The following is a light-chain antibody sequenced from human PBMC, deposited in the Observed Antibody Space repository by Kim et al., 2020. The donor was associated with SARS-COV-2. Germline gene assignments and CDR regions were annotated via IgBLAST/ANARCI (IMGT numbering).Light chain of an antibody. CDR2: LNSDGSH. CDR3: QTWGTGIRGV. CDR1: SGHSSCA. J-gene: IGLJ3*02. Sequence: QLVLTQSPSASASLGASVKLTCTLSSGHSSCAIAWHQQQPEKGPRYLMKLNSDGSHSKGDGIPDRFSGSSSGAERYLTISSLQSEDEADYYCQTWGTGIRGVFGGGTQLTVL. V-gene: IGLV4-69*01.